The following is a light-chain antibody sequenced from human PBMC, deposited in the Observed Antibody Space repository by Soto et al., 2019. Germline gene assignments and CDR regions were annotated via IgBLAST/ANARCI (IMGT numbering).Light chain of an antibody. J-gene: IGKJ1*01. CDR2: KAS. CDR3: QHYNSYSEA. V-gene: IGKV1-5*03. CDR1: QTISSW. Sequence: EIQRTQSPSTLSVSVGDRVTITCRASQTISSWLAWYQQKPGKAPKLLIYKASTLKSGVPSRFSGSGSGTEFTLTISSLQPDDFATYYCQHYNSYSEAFGQGTKVDIK.